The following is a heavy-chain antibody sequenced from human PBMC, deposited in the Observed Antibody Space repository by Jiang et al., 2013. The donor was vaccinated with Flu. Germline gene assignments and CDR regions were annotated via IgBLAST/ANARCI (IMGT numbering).Heavy chain of an antibody. CDR2: ISSSSSYI. D-gene: IGHD6-19*01. J-gene: IGHJ4*02. Sequence: VSSISSSSSYIYYADSVKGRFTISRDNAKNSLYLQMNSLRAEDTAVYYCARDPTNSGWWDYWGQGTLVTVSS. V-gene: IGHV3-21*01. CDR3: ARDPTNSGWWDY.